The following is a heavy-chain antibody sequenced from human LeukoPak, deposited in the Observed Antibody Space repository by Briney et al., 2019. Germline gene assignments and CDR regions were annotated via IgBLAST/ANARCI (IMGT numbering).Heavy chain of an antibody. Sequence: GGSLRLSCAASGFTFSNAWMSWVRQAPGKGLEWVGRIKSKTDGGTTDYAAPVKGRFTISGDDSKNTLYLQMNSLKTEDTAVYYCTTDRGYYYGMDVWGQGTTVTVSS. CDR1: GFTFSNAW. V-gene: IGHV3-15*01. CDR3: TTDRGYYYGMDV. J-gene: IGHJ6*02. CDR2: IKSKTDGGTT.